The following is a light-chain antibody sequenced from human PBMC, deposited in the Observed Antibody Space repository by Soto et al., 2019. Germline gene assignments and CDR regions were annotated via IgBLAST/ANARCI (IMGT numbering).Light chain of an antibody. CDR3: QQYYNWPLT. V-gene: IGKV2-28*01. J-gene: IGKJ4*01. CDR1: QSLLHSNGYNY. CDR2: LGS. Sequence: DIVMTQSPLSLPVTPGEPASISCRSSQSLLHSNGYNYLDWYLQKPGQSPQLLIYLGSNRASGVPDRFSGSGSGTEFTLTISSLQSEDFAVYYCQQYYNWPLTFGGGTKVDIK.